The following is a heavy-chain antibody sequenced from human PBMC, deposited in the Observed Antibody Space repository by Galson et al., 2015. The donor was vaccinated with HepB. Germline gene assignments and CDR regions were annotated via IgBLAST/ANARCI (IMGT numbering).Heavy chain of an antibody. V-gene: IGHV1-3*01. Sequence: SVKVSCKASGYTFTSYAMHWVRQAPGQRLEWMGWINAGNGNTKYSQKFQGRVTITRDTSASTAYMELSSLRPEDTAVYYCARTIAVVFGMDVWGQGTTVTVSS. CDR3: ARTIAVVFGMDV. D-gene: IGHD6-19*01. J-gene: IGHJ6*02. CDR2: INAGNGNT. CDR1: GYTFTSYA.